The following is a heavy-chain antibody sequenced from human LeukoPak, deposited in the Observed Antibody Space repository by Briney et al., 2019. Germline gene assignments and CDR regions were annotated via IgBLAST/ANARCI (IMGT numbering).Heavy chain of an antibody. D-gene: IGHD3-9*01. CDR3: ARGADILTGYNWFDP. V-gene: IGHV1-2*02. Sequence: ASVKVSCKASGYTFTGYYMHWVRQAPGQGLEWMGWINPNSGGTNYAQKFQGRVTMTRDTSISTAYMELSRLRSDDTAVYYCARGADILTGYNWFDPWAREPWSPSPQ. CDR1: GYTFTGYY. CDR2: INPNSGGT. J-gene: IGHJ5*02.